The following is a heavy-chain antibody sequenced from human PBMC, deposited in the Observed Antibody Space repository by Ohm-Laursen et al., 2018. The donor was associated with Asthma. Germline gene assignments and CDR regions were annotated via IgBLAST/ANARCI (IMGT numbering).Heavy chain of an antibody. Sequence: SVKVSCNASGYSLSSYAISWVRQAPGQRPEWMGWIYIRNTNYAPKFRDRITLSTDTSTNTAYMDLRSLRSDDTAVYYCVRDVVDRFDFWGQGSLVSVSS. CDR2: IYIRNT. D-gene: IGHD2-21*01. V-gene: IGHV1-18*04. J-gene: IGHJ4*02. CDR1: GYSLSSYA. CDR3: VRDVVDRFDF.